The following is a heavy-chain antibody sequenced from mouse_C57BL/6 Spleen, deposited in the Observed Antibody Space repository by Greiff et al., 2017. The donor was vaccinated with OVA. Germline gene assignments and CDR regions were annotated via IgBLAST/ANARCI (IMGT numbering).Heavy chain of an antibody. CDR3: ARTDGSSSYRYFDV. J-gene: IGHJ1*03. V-gene: IGHV1-82*01. Sequence: QVQLKESGPELVKPGASVKISCKASGYAFSSSWMNWVKQRPGKGLEWIGRIYPGDGDTNYNGKFKGKATLTADKSSSTAYMQLSSLTSEDSAVYFCARTDGSSSYRYFDVWGTGTTVTVSS. CDR2: IYPGDGDT. D-gene: IGHD1-1*01. CDR1: GYAFSSSW.